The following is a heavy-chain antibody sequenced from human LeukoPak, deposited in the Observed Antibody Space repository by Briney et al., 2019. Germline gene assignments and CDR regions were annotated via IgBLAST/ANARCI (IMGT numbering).Heavy chain of an antibody. CDR3: ARVSSSTSWSVYYYYGMDV. J-gene: IGHJ6*02. CDR1: GGTFSSYA. Sequence: ASVKVSCKASGGTFSSYAISWVRQAPGQGLEWMGGIIPIFGTANYAQKFQGRVTITADESTSTAYMELSSLRSEDTAVYYCARVSSSTSWSVYYYYGMDVWGQGTTVTVSS. D-gene: IGHD2-2*01. V-gene: IGHV1-69*01. CDR2: IIPIFGTA.